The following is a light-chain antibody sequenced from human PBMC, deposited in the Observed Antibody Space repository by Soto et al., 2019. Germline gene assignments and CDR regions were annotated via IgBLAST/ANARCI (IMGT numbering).Light chain of an antibody. CDR1: NIGTKN. CDR3: QIWDSSTSVV. CDR2: MNT. V-gene: IGLV3-9*01. J-gene: IGLJ2*01. Sequence: SYELTQPLSVSVALGQTASITCGGNNIGTKNLHWYQQKPGQAPLLVIYMNTNRPSGIPERFSGSKSGNTATLTISRAQAGDEADYYCQIWDSSTSVVFGGGTKLPS.